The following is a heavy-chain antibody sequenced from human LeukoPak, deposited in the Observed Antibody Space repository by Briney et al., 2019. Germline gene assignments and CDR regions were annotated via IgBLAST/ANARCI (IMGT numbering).Heavy chain of an antibody. Sequence: ASVKVSCKASGYIFTGYYMHWVRQAPGQGLEWMGWISPNSGGTNYAQKFQGRVTMTRDTSISTAYMELSRLRSDDTAVYYCARDRGQQWLHPRWVFDYWGQGTLATVSS. D-gene: IGHD6-19*01. J-gene: IGHJ4*02. CDR3: ARDRGQQWLHPRWVFDY. CDR2: ISPNSGGT. V-gene: IGHV1-2*02. CDR1: GYIFTGYY.